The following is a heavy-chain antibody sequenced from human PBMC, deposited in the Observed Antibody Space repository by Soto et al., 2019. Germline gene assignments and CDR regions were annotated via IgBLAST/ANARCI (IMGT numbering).Heavy chain of an antibody. CDR3: ANGGRYYYYYYGMDV. CDR1: GFTFSSYA. V-gene: IGHV3-23*01. Sequence: EVQLLESGGGLVQPGGSLRLSCAASGFTFSSYAMSWVRQAPGKGLGWVSAISGSGGSTYYADSVKGRFTISRDNSKNTLYLQMNSLRAEDTAVYYCANGGRYYYYYYGMDVWGQGTTVTVSS. CDR2: ISGSGGST. J-gene: IGHJ6*02. D-gene: IGHD3-10*01.